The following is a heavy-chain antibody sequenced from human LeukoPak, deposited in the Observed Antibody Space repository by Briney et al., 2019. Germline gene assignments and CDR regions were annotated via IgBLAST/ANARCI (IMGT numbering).Heavy chain of an antibody. D-gene: IGHD6-13*01. CDR2: IYTSGST. Sequence: SETLSLTCTVSGGSIGSYYWSWIRQPAGKGLEWIGRIYTSGSTNYNPSLKSRVTMSVDTSKNQFSLKLSSVTAADTAVYYCASFIAAAPYYYMDVWGKGTTVTVSS. J-gene: IGHJ6*03. CDR3: ASFIAAAPYYYMDV. V-gene: IGHV4-4*07. CDR1: GGSIGSYY.